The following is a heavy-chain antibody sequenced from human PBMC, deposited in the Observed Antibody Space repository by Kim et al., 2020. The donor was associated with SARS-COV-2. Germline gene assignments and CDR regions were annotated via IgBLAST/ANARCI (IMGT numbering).Heavy chain of an antibody. CDR1: GGSISSYY. Sequence: SETLSLTCTVSGGSISSYYWSWIRQPPGKGLEWIGYIYYSGSTNYNPSLKSRVTISVDTSKNQFSLKLSSVTAADTAVYYCARDYYYDSSGYYPDWGQGTLVTVSS. CDR2: IYYSGST. CDR3: ARDYYYDSSGYYPD. J-gene: IGHJ4*02. V-gene: IGHV4-59*13. D-gene: IGHD3-22*01.